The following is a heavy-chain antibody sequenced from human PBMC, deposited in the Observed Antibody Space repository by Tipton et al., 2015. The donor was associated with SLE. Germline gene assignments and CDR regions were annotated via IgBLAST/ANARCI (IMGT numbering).Heavy chain of an antibody. CDR3: ARHPVTTGYFDY. V-gene: IGHV4-59*01. D-gene: IGHD4-17*01. Sequence: LRLSCTVSGGSISSYYWSWIRQPPGKGLEWIGYIYYSGSTNYNPSLKSRVTISVDTSKNQFSLKLSSVTAADTAVYYCARHPVTTGYFDYWGQGTLVTVSS. CDR2: IYYSGST. CDR1: GGSISSYY. J-gene: IGHJ4*02.